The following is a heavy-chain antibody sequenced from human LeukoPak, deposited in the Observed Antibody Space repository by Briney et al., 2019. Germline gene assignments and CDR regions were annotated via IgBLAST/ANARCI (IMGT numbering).Heavy chain of an antibody. J-gene: IGHJ5*02. V-gene: IGHV4-34*01. CDR2: INHSGST. CDR1: GGSFSGYY. CDR3: GRGRGSWFVFSAHWFGP. Sequence: PSETLSLTCAVYGGSFSGYYWSWIRQPPGKGLEWIGEINHSGSTNYNPSLKSRVTISVDTSKNQLSLKLSSVTAADTAVYYCGRGRGSWFVFSAHWFGPWGQGTLVTVSS. D-gene: IGHD1-26*01.